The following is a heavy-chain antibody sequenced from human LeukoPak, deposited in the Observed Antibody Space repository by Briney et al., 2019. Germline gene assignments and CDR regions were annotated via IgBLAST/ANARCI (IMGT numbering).Heavy chain of an antibody. CDR1: GYTFTGYY. CDR3: ARPGTTGTTVFDY. D-gene: IGHD1-1*01. V-gene: IGHV1-2*02. Sequence: GASVKVSCKASGYTFTGYYMHWVRQAPGQGLEWMGWINRNSGGTNYAQKFRGRVTMTRDTSISTAYMELSRLRSDDTAVYYCARPGTTGTTVFDYWGQGTLVTVSS. J-gene: IGHJ4*02. CDR2: INRNSGGT.